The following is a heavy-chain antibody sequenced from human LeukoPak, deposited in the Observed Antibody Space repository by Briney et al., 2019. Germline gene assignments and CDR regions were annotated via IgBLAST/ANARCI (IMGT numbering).Heavy chain of an antibody. CDR2: IYPGDSDT. V-gene: IGHV5-51*01. J-gene: IGHJ3*02. CDR3: ARTYYYDSSGQGAFDI. Sequence: GESLKISCKGSGYTFTSYWIGWVRQMPGKGLGWMGIIYPGDSDTRYSPSFQGQVTISADKSISTAYLQWSSLKASDTAMYYCARTYYYDSSGQGAFDIWGQGTMVTVSS. CDR1: GYTFTSYW. D-gene: IGHD3-22*01.